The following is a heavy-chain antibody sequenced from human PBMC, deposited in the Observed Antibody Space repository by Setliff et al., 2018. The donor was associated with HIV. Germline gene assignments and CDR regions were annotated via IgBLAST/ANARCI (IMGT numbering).Heavy chain of an antibody. Sequence: PSETLSLTCAVSNYSISSGYYWGWIRQSPGKGLEWIGSMYHSGSTYSNPSLKSRATISVDKSKKHFSLKLTSVTAADTAVYYCARSSTPDTRAYYPDYWGQGTLVTVSS. CDR1: NYSISSGYY. J-gene: IGHJ4*02. D-gene: IGHD3-22*01. CDR2: MYHSGST. V-gene: IGHV4-38-2*01. CDR3: ARSSTPDTRAYYPDY.